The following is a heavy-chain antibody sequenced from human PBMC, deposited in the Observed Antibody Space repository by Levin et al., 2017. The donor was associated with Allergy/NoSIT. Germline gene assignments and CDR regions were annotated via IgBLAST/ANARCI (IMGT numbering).Heavy chain of an antibody. CDR1: GFTFRAFA. CDR2: ISWNSDTI. J-gene: IGHJ4*02. D-gene: IGHD3-3*01. V-gene: IGHV3-9*01. CDR3: VKAHPQSQYYDFWSDYFDS. Sequence: GGSLRLSCAASGFTFRAFAMHWVRQAPGKGLEWVSGISWNSDTIGYADSVKGRVTISRDNAKKSLYLQWDSLRPEDTAFYFCVKAHPQSQYYDFWSDYFDSWGQGTLVTVSS.